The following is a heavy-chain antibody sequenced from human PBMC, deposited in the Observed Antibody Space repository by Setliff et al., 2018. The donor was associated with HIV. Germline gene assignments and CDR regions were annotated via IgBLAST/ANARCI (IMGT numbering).Heavy chain of an antibody. D-gene: IGHD5-18*01. CDR2: IKQDGSEK. CDR3: ARGARGYSYG. V-gene: IGHV3-7*01. Sequence: PGGSLRLSCAGSGFTFSSYWMSWVRQAPGKGLEWVANIKQDGSEKYYVESVKGRFTISRDNANNSLYLQMNSLRAEDTAVYYCARGARGYSYGWGQGTQVTVSS. CDR1: GFTFSSYW. J-gene: IGHJ4*02.